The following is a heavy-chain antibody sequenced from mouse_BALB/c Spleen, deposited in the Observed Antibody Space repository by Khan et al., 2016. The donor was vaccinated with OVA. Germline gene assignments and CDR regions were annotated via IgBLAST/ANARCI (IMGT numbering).Heavy chain of an antibody. Sequence: EVQLQESGPGLVKPSQSLSLTCTVTGYSITSGYGWNWIRQFPGNKLEWMGYISYSGSTNYNPSLKSRISITRETSKNQFFLQLNSVTTEETATYYCARTAMIKYWGQGTTLTVSS. J-gene: IGHJ2*01. CDR1: GYSITSGYG. CDR2: ISYSGST. V-gene: IGHV3-2*02. D-gene: IGHD1-2*01. CDR3: ARTAMIKY.